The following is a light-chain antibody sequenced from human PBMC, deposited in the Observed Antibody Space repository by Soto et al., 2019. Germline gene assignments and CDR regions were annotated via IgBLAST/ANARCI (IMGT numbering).Light chain of an antibody. J-gene: IGKJ2*01. Sequence: DIQMTQSPSSLSASVGDRVTITCRASQSIRSSLNWYQQKPGKAPKLLIYAASSLQSGVPSRFSGSGSGTDFTLTISSLQPEDYATYYCQQSYSTPYTFGRGTKLEIK. CDR1: QSIRSS. CDR3: QQSYSTPYT. CDR2: AAS. V-gene: IGKV1-39*01.